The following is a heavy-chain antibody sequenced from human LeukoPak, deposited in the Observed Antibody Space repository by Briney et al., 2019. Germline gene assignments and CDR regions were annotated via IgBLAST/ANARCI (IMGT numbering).Heavy chain of an antibody. Sequence: GGSLRLSCTASEITFSNYGMHWVRQAPGKGLEWVAFIQYDGNNKYYADSVKGRFTISRDNSKNTLYLQMNSLRAEDTAVYYCAKGRYYVDYWGQGTLVTVSS. CDR1: EITFSNYG. J-gene: IGHJ4*02. CDR3: AKGRYYVDY. CDR2: IQYDGNNK. V-gene: IGHV3-30*02.